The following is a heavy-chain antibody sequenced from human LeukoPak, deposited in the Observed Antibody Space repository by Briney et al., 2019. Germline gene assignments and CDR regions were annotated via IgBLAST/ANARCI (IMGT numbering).Heavy chain of an antibody. J-gene: IGHJ4*02. CDR1: GYTLTSYA. D-gene: IGHD4-17*01. CDR3: GRSDYGDYGITY. Sequence: GASVKVSCKASGYTLTSYAMHWVRQAPGQRLEWMGWINAGNGNTKYSQKFQGRVTITRDTSASTVYMELTSLRSEDTAVYYCGRSDYGDYGITYWGQGTLVTISS. V-gene: IGHV1-3*01. CDR2: INAGNGNT.